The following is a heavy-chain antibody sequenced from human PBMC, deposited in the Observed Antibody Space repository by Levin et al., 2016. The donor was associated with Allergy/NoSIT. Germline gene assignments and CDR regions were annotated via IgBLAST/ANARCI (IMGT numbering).Heavy chain of an antibody. CDR1: GFMLNNRG. CDR2: IWYDGNNK. Sequence: GGSLRLSCAASGFMLNNRGMHWVRQAPGKGLEWVALIWYDGNNKFYADAVKGRFSISRDNSKNTLYLEMNSLRAEDTAIYYCATDVGVCSGSGCFPYYIDYWGQGTLVTVSA. CDR3: ATDVGVCSGSGCFPYYIDY. D-gene: IGHD2-15*01. V-gene: IGHV3-33*01. J-gene: IGHJ4*02.